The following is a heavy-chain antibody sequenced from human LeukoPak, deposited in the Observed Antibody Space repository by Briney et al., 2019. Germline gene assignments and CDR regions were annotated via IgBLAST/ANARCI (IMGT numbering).Heavy chain of an antibody. Sequence: AGGSLRLSCAASGFTFSGSAMHWVRQASGKGLEWVGRIRSKANSYATAYAASVKGRFTISRDDSKNTAYLQMNSLKTEDTAVYYCTSRQWLSNDAFDIWGQGTMVTVSS. V-gene: IGHV3-73*01. D-gene: IGHD3-22*01. J-gene: IGHJ3*02. CDR2: IRSKANSYAT. CDR1: GFTFSGSA. CDR3: TSRQWLSNDAFDI.